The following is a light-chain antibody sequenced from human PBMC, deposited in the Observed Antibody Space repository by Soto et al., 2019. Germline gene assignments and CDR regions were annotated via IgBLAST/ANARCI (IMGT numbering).Light chain of an antibody. CDR2: DVT. CDR3: CSYAGSYTFV. V-gene: IGLV2-11*01. CDR1: SSDVGVYNY. J-gene: IGLJ1*01. Sequence: QSVLTQPXSVSGSPGQSVTISCTGTSSDVGVYNYVSWYQQHPGKAPKLMIYDVTKRPSGVPDRFSGSKSANTASLTISGLQAEDEADYYCCSYAGSYTFVFGTGTKVTVL.